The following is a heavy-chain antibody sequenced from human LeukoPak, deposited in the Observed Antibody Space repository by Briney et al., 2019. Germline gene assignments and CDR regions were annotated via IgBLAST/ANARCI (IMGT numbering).Heavy chain of an antibody. CDR1: GLTVISNY. CDR2: IYSGGST. V-gene: IGHV3-53*04. Sequence: GGSLRLSCSASGLTVISNYMSWVREAPGKGLEGVSVIYSGGSTYYADSVKGRFTISRHNSKNTLYLQMNSLRAEDTAVCYCASDIPQSYYYYGMDVWGQGTTVTVSS. J-gene: IGHJ6*02. CDR3: ASDIPQSYYYYGMDV. D-gene: IGHD2-21*01.